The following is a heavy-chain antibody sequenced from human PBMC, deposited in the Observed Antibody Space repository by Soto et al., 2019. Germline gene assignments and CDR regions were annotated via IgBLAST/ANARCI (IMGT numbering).Heavy chain of an antibody. CDR1: GDSIGSRNW. D-gene: IGHD2-8*01. CDR2: IHHSGST. CDR3: ARRKLEMMYVGWFDP. V-gene: IGHV4-4*02. J-gene: IGHJ5*02. Sequence: QVQLQESGPGLVKPSETLPLTCAVSGDSIGSRNWWSWVRQTPGKGLEYIGEIHHSGSTNYNPSLKSRVTMSVDKSKNQFSLNLNSVTAADTAIYYCARRKLEMMYVGWFDPWGQGTLVTVSS.